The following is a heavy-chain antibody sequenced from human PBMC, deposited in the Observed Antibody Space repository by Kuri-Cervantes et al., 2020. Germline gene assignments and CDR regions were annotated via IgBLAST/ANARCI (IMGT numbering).Heavy chain of an antibody. Sequence: GESLKISCAASGFTFSSYSMNWVRQAPGKGLEWVSSISSSSSYIYYADSVKGRFTISRDNAKNSLYLQMNSLRAEDTAVYYCARAHYYGSGSLSWFDHWGQGTLVTVSS. J-gene: IGHJ5*02. CDR3: ARAHYYGSGSLSWFDH. CDR2: ISSSSSYI. D-gene: IGHD3-10*01. V-gene: IGHV3-21*04. CDR1: GFTFSSYS.